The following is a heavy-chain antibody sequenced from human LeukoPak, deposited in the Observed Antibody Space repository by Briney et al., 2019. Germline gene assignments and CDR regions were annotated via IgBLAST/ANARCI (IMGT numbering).Heavy chain of an antibody. D-gene: IGHD6-13*01. V-gene: IGHV3-21*01. CDR3: ARGPDMIAADFDY. CDR1: GFTFSSYS. Sequence: GGSLRLSCAASGFTFSSYSMNWVRQAPGKGLEWVSSVSSSSSYIYYADSVKGRLTISRDNSKNTLYLQMNSLRAEDTAVYYCARGPDMIAADFDYWGQGTLVTVSS. CDR2: VSSSSSYI. J-gene: IGHJ4*02.